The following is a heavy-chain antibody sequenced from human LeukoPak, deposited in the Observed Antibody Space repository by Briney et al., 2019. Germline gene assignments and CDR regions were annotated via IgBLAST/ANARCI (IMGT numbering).Heavy chain of an antibody. V-gene: IGHV4-4*07. CDR1: GGSISSYY. Sequence: MPSETLSLTCTVSGGSISSYYWSWIRQPAGEGLEWNGRIYTSGSTNYNPSLKSRVTMSVDTSKNQFSLKLSSVTAADTAVYYCARVDCSSTSCYSYFDYWGQGTLVTVSS. J-gene: IGHJ4*02. CDR3: ARVDCSSTSCYSYFDY. D-gene: IGHD2-2*02. CDR2: IYTSGST.